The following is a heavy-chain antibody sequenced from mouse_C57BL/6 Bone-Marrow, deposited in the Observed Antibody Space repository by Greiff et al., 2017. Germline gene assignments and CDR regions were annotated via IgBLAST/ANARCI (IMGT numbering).Heavy chain of an antibody. CDR2: ISDGGSYT. J-gene: IGHJ3*01. Sequence: EVQLVESGGGLVKPGGSLKLSCAASGFTFSSYAMSWARQTPEKRLEWVATISDGGSYTYYPDNVKGRFTISRDNAKNNLYLQMSHLKSEDTAMYYCAREDGAWFAYWGQGTLVTVSA. D-gene: IGHD2-3*01. CDR1: GFTFSSYA. V-gene: IGHV5-4*01. CDR3: AREDGAWFAY.